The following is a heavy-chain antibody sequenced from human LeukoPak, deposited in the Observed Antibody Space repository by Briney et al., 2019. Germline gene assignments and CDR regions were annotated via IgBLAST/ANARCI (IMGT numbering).Heavy chain of an antibody. CDR2: ISAYNGNT. CDR3: ARPSYYDFWSGYSAFDI. D-gene: IGHD3-3*01. J-gene: IGHJ3*02. CDR1: GYTFTSYG. Sequence: ASVKVSCKASGYTFTSYGISWVRQAPGQGLEWMGWISAYNGNTNYAQKLQGRVTMTTDTSTSTAYMELRSLRSDDTAVYYCARPSYYDFWSGYSAFDIWGQGTMATVSS. V-gene: IGHV1-18*01.